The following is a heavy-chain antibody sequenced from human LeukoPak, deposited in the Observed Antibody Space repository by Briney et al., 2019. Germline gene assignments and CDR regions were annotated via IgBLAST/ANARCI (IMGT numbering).Heavy chain of an antibody. Sequence: GGSLRLSCAASGFTFSSYAMSWVRQAPGKGLEWVSAISGSGGSTYYADSVKGRFTISRDNAKNTLYLQMNSLRAEDTAVYYCARDQVVVPAAMQFDPWGQGTLVTVSS. D-gene: IGHD2-2*01. J-gene: IGHJ5*02. CDR1: GFTFSSYA. CDR3: ARDQVVVPAAMQFDP. V-gene: IGHV3-23*01. CDR2: ISGSGGST.